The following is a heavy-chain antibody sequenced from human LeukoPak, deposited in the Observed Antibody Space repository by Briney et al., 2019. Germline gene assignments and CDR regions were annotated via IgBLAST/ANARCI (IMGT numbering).Heavy chain of an antibody. CDR2: ISSSSSYI. D-gene: IGHD6-6*01. CDR3: AREDASSGFSRYYFDY. J-gene: IGHJ4*02. CDR1: GFTFSSYS. Sequence: GGSLRLSCAASGFTFSSYSMNWVRQAPGKGLEWVSSISSSSSYIYYADSVKGRFTISGDNAKNSLYLQMNSLRAEDTAVYYCAREDASSGFSRYYFDYWGQGTLVTVSS. V-gene: IGHV3-21*01.